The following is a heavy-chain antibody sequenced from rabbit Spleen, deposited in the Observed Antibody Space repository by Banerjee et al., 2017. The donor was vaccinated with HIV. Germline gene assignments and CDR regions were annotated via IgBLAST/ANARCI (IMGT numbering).Heavy chain of an antibody. CDR2: IYGGSNDNT. J-gene: IGHJ4*01. D-gene: IGHD6-1*01. V-gene: IGHV1S40*01. Sequence: VESGGDLVKPGASLTLTCTASGFSFSSGYYMCWVRQAPGKRLEWIACIYGGSNDNTYYASWVNGRFTISSSTSLNTLTLQMTGLTAADTATYFCARGDVYGTHGYDLWGQGTLVTVS. CDR1: GFSFSSGYY. CDR3: ARGDVYGTHGYDL.